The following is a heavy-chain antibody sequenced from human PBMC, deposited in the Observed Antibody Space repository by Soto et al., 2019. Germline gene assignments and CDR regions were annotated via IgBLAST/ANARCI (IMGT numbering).Heavy chain of an antibody. Sequence: ASFTVSCKASGYTFSSYGITWVRQAAGQGXELVGWINPYSGHTQYAQKLQGRVTVTTDTSTRTVYMEVGIMTSDYAALYSCARVYNYGSGSPLVRGTCYNDFRGPGTLVTVSS. V-gene: IGHV1-18*01. D-gene: IGHD3-10*01. CDR3: ARVYNYGSGSPLVRGTCYNDF. CDR1: GYTFSSYG. J-gene: IGHJ4*02. CDR2: INPYSGHT.